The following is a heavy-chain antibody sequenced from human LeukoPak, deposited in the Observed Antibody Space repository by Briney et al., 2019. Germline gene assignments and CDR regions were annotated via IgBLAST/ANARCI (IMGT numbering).Heavy chain of an antibody. D-gene: IGHD3-10*01. V-gene: IGHV3-30*04. J-gene: IGHJ4*02. CDR2: ISYDGSNK. CDR3: AKDGVSALLWFGDFFSFDY. Sequence: PGGSLRLSCAASGFTFSSYAMHWVRQAPGKGLEWVAVISYDGSNKYYADSVKGRFTISRDNSKNTLYLQMNSLRAEDTAVYYCAKDGVSALLWFGDFFSFDYWGQGTLVAVSS. CDR1: GFTFSSYA.